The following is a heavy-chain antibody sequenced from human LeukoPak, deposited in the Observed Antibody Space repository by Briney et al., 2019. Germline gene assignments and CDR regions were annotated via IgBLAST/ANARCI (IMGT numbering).Heavy chain of an antibody. J-gene: IGHJ3*02. Sequence: ASVKVSCKASGYTFTSYGISWVRQAPGQGLEWMGWISAYNGNTNYAQKLQGRVTMTTDTSTSTAYMELRSLRSDDTAVYYCARGQTYSSGWPYDAFDIWGQGTMVTVSS. CDR2: ISAYNGNT. CDR3: ARGQTYSSGWPYDAFDI. V-gene: IGHV1-18*01. CDR1: GYTFTSYG. D-gene: IGHD6-19*01.